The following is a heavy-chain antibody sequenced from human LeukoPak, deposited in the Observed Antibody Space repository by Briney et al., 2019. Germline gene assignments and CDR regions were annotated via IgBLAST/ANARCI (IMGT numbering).Heavy chain of an antibody. Sequence: SETLSLTCTVSGGSVSRSTYFWSWIRQPPGKGLEWIGYIYYTGTTNYNPSLKSRVTISVDTSKNQFSLKVSSVTAADTGVYYCASKSTDHGELRFDYWGQGTLVTVSS. CDR3: ASKSTDHGELRFDY. V-gene: IGHV4-61*01. CDR2: IYYTGTT. D-gene: IGHD4-17*01. J-gene: IGHJ4*02. CDR1: GGSVSRSTYF.